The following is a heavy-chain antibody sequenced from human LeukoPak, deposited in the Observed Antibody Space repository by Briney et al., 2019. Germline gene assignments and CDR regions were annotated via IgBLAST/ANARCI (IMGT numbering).Heavy chain of an antibody. J-gene: IGHJ4*02. CDR2: IYSDDDK. D-gene: IGHD4-17*01. CDR1: GFSLSTSGVG. CDR3: AHADYGDLLEYYFDY. V-gene: IGHV2-5*02. Sequence: SGPTLVNPPQILTLTCTFSGFSLSTSGVGVGWIRQPPGKALEWLALIYSDDDKRYSPSLKSRLTITKDTSKNQVVLTMANMDPVDTATYYCAHADYGDLLEYYFDYWGQGTLVTVSS.